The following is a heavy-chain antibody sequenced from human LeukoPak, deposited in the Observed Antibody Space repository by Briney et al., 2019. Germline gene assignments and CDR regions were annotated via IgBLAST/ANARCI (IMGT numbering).Heavy chain of an antibody. J-gene: IGHJ4*02. D-gene: IGHD3-10*01. V-gene: IGHV4-39*01. CDR3: ARLWFGELNGHYFDY. CDR2: IYYSGST. CDR1: GGSISSSGYY. Sequence: SETLSLTCTVSGGSISSSGYYWGWIRQPPGKGLEWIGSIYYSGSTYYNPSLKSRVTISVDTSKNQFSLKLSSVTAADTAVYYCARLWFGELNGHYFDYWGQGTLVTVSS.